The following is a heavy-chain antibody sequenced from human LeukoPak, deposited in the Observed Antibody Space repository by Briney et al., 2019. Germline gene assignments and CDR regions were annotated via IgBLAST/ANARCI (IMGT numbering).Heavy chain of an antibody. V-gene: IGHV3-9*01. Sequence: PPGGSLRLSCAASGFTFDDYAMHWVRQAPGKGLEWVSGIGWNSGGIVYADSVKGRFTISRDNAKNSLYLQMNSLRAEDTAVYYCARDPRDSSGWYAYYYYYYGMDVWGQGTTVTVSS. D-gene: IGHD6-19*01. CDR1: GFTFDDYA. CDR3: ARDPRDSSGWYAYYYYYYGMDV. CDR2: IGWNSGGI. J-gene: IGHJ6*02.